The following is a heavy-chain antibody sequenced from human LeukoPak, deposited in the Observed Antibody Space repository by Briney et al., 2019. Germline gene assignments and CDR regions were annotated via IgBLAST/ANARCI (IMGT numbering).Heavy chain of an antibody. J-gene: IGHJ5*02. CDR2: ISSSGSTI. D-gene: IGHD2-15*01. CDR1: GFTFSSYE. V-gene: IGHV3-48*03. CDR3: ARDHHYCSGGSCYSGFDP. Sequence: GGSLRLSCAASGFTFSSYEMNWVRQAPGKGLEWVSYISSSGSTIYYADSVKGRFTTSRDNAKNSLYLQMNSLRAEDTAVYYCARDHHYCSGGSCYSGFDPWGQGTLVTVSS.